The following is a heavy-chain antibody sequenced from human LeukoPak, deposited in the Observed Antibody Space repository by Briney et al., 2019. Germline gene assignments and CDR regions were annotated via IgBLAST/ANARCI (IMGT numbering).Heavy chain of an antibody. CDR2: IYYSGTT. J-gene: IGHJ5*02. D-gene: IGHD2-15*01. CDR3: ARQQCNGGSCYSRAIWFDP. Sequence: KTSETLSLTCNVSGGSISSTSYFWGWIRQPPGEGLEWIGSIYYSGTTYYSPSLKSRVTISVHTSQNQLSLKLSSVTAADTAVYYCARQQCNGGSCYSRAIWFDPWGQGTLVTVSS. V-gene: IGHV4-39*01. CDR1: GGSISSTSYF.